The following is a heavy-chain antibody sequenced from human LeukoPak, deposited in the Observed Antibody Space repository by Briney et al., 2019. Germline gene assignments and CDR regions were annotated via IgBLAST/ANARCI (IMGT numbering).Heavy chain of an antibody. J-gene: IGHJ4*02. D-gene: IGHD6-19*01. CDR3: ARRSGIAVAGAFDY. Sequence: GGSLRLSCAASGFTFRSFAMNWVSQPPGKGLECVSGISGSGDSTYYANSVKGRFTISRDNSKNTLYLQMNSLRAEDTAVYYCARRSGIAVAGAFDYWGQGTLVTVSS. CDR2: ISGSGDST. CDR1: GFTFRSFA. V-gene: IGHV3-23*01.